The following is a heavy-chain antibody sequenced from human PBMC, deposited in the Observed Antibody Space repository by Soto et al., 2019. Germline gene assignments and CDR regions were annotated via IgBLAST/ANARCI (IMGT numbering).Heavy chain of an antibody. CDR1: GDSISGGNYY. CDR2: IYYTGTT. D-gene: IGHD3-22*01. J-gene: IGHJ4*02. Sequence: SETLSLTCTVSGDSISGGNYYWTWIRQHPGRGLEWIGYIYYTGTTHYSPSLQSRVTMSVDTSKDQISLTLTSLTPADTAVYFCPRLYTYGYYHFDHWGQGTLVTVSS. V-gene: IGHV4-31*03. CDR3: PRLYTYGYYHFDH.